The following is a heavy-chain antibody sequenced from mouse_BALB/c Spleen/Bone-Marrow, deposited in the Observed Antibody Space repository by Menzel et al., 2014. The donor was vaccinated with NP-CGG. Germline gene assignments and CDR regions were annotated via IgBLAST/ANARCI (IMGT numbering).Heavy chain of an antibody. J-gene: IGHJ3*01. CDR1: GFNIKDTY. Sequence: EVQLQQSGAELVKPGASVKLSCTASGFNIKDTYMHWVKQRPEQGLEWIGRIDPANGNTKYDPKFQGKATITADTSSNTAYLQLSSLTAEDTAVYDCARSGGYGNYLAGVAYWGQGTLVTVSA. CDR2: IDPANGNT. CDR3: ARSGGYGNYLAGVAY. V-gene: IGHV14-3*02. D-gene: IGHD2-10*02.